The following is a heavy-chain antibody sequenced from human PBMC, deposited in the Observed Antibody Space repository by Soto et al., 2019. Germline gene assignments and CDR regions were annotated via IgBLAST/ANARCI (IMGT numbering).Heavy chain of an antibody. V-gene: IGHV1-2*04. Sequence: XSVKVSCKASGYTFTGYYMHWVRQAPGQGLEWMGWINPNSGGTNYAQKFQGWVTMTRDTSISTAYMELSRLRSDDTAVYYCARPGKQLVRGYGMDVWGQGTTVTVSS. CDR1: GYTFTGYY. J-gene: IGHJ6*02. CDR3: ARPGKQLVRGYGMDV. CDR2: INPNSGGT. D-gene: IGHD6-13*01.